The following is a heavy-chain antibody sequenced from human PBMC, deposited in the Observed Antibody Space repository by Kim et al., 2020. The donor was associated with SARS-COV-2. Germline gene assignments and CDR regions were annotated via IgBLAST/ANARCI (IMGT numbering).Heavy chain of an antibody. V-gene: IGHV3-73*01. J-gene: IGHJ4*02. Sequence: ATAYAASVKGRFTISRDDSKNTAYLQMNSLKTEDTAVYYCTRPAEGVDYWGQGTLVTVSS. D-gene: IGHD2-15*01. CDR2: AT. CDR3: TRPAEGVDY.